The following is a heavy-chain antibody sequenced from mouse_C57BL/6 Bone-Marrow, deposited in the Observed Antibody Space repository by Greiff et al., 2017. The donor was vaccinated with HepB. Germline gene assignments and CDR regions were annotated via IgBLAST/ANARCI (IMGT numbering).Heavy chain of an antibody. J-gene: IGHJ3*01. CDR3: ASYDWFAY. Sequence: EVQLQQSGPELVKPGASVKISCKASGYTFTDYYMNWVKQSHGKSLEWIGDINPNNGGTSYNQKFKGKDTLTVDKSSSTAYMELRSLPSEDSAVYYCASYDWFAYWGQGTLVTVSA. CDR1: GYTFTDYY. CDR2: INPNNGGT. V-gene: IGHV1-26*01. D-gene: IGHD2-12*01.